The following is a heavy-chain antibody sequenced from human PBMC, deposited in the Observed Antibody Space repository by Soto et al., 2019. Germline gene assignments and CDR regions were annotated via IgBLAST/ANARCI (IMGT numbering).Heavy chain of an antibody. V-gene: IGHV6-1*01. D-gene: IGHD6-6*01. CDR1: GDSVSSNSAA. J-gene: IGHJ6*02. CDR3: ARGSRYSSSYYYYGMDV. CDR2: TYYRSKWYN. Sequence: SQTLSLTCAISGDSVSSNSAAWNWIRQSPSRGPEWLGRTYYRSKWYNDYAVSVKSRITINPDTSKNQFSLQLNSVTPEDTAVYYCARGSRYSSSYYYYGMDVWGQGTTVTVSS.